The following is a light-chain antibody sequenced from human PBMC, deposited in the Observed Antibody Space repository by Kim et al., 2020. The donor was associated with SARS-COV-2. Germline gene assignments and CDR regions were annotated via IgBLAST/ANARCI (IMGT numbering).Light chain of an antibody. V-gene: IGLV3-25*03. CDR3: QSADSSGTHWV. CDR2: KDS. CDR1: ALPKHY. J-gene: IGLJ3*02. Sequence: PGQTARTTCSGDALPKHYAYWYQQKPGQAPVLVIYKDSERPSGIPERFSGSSSGTTVTLTISGVQAEDEADYYCQSADSSGTHWVFGGGTQLTVL.